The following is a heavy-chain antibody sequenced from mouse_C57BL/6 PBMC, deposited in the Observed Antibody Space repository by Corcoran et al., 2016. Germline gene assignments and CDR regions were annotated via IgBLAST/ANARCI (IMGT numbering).Heavy chain of an antibody. CDR3: ARAQATCYY. D-gene: IGHD3-2*02. CDR1: GYTFTTYG. Sequence: QIQLVQSGPELKKPGETVKISCKASGYTFTTYGMSWVKQAPGKGLKWMGWINTYSGVPTYADDFKGRFAFSLETSASTAYLQINNLKNEDTATYFCARAQATCYYWCQGTTLRVSS. J-gene: IGHJ2*01. V-gene: IGHV9-3*01. CDR2: INTYSGVP.